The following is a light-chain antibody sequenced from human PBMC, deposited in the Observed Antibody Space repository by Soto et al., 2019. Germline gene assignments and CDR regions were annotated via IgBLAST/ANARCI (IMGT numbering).Light chain of an antibody. Sequence: EIVLTQSPVTLSLSPGERATLSCSASQSVSSIYLPWYQQKPYQAPTLLIYGATSRATNIPNRCSSSRSWTDFTLTISRLEPEDFAVYYSAPYARSPLTFGPGPGLAIK. V-gene: IGKV3-20*01. CDR1: QSVSSIY. CDR3: APYARSPLT. J-gene: IGKJ5*01. CDR2: GAT.